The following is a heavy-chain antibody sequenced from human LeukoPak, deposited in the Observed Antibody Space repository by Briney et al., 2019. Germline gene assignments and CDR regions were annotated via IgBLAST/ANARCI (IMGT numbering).Heavy chain of an antibody. CDR1: GFTFSFYG. D-gene: IGHD6-19*01. Sequence: GGSLRLSCATSGFTFSFYGMHWVRQAPGKGLEWVAFIQYDGSYKFYADSVQGRFSISRDNSKNTLFLQMNSLRAEDTAVYYCAKGEDSSGWSPSDYWGQGTLVTVSS. J-gene: IGHJ4*02. CDR3: AKGEDSSGWSPSDY. CDR2: IQYDGSYK. V-gene: IGHV3-30*02.